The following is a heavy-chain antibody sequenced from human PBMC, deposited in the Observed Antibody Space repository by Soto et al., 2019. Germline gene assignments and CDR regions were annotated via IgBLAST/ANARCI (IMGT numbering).Heavy chain of an antibody. CDR3: ARHAAAVVPGHDAFDI. Sequence: QVQLQESGPGLVKPSETLSLTCTVSGGSISSYYWSWIRQPPGKGLEWIGYIYYSGSTNYNPSLKSRVTISVDTSKNQFSLKLSSVTAADTAVYYCARHAAAVVPGHDAFDIWGQGTMVTVSS. J-gene: IGHJ3*02. CDR1: GGSISSYY. CDR2: IYYSGST. D-gene: IGHD2-2*01. V-gene: IGHV4-59*08.